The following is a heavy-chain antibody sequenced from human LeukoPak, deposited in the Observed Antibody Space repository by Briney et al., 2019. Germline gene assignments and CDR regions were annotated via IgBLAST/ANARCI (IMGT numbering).Heavy chain of an antibody. J-gene: IGHJ5*02. V-gene: IGHV4-59*01. D-gene: IGHD5-18*01. Sequence: SETLSLTCTVSGGSISSYYWSWIRQPPGKGLEWIGYIYYSGSTNYNPSLKSRVTISVDTSKNQFSLKLSSVTAADTAVYYCASSPTAGYSYGNNWFDPWGQGTLVTVSS. CDR3: ASSPTAGYSYGNNWFDP. CDR1: GGSISSYY. CDR2: IYYSGST.